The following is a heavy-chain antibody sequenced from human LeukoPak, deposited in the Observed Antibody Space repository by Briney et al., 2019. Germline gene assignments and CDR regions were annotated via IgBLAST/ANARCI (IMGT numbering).Heavy chain of an antibody. J-gene: IGHJ4*02. Sequence: SETLSLTCTVSGGSISGFYWSWIRRPPGKGLEWIGYIYYSGSTNYNPSLKSRVTISVDTSKNQFSLKLSSVTAADTAVYYCASHSGYDFSYFDYWGQGTWSPSPQ. CDR3: ASHSGYDFSYFDY. V-gene: IGHV4-59*01. D-gene: IGHD5-12*01. CDR2: IYYSGST. CDR1: GGSISGFY.